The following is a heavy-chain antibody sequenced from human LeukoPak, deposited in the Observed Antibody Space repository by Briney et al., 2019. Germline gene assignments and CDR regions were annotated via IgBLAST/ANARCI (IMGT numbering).Heavy chain of an antibody. D-gene: IGHD4-17*01. CDR1: GLAFSDYG. CDR2: ISGDGAYT. CDR3: ARYPVKMAAPYNWFDP. V-gene: IGHV3-23*01. J-gene: IGHJ5*02. Sequence: GGSLRLSCAVFGLAFSDYGMSWVRQAPGKGLEWVSAISGDGAYTYYTDSVKGRFTISRDNSKNTLYLQMNSLRAEDTATYYCARYPVKMAAPYNWFDPWGQGTLVTVSS.